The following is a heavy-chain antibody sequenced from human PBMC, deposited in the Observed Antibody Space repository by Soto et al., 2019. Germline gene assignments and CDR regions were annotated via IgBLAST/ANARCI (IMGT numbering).Heavy chain of an antibody. CDR2: ISSSSSYI. V-gene: IGHV3-21*01. CDR3: ARDSAVTYYYYYYYGMDV. J-gene: IGHJ6*02. Sequence: GGSLRLSCAASGFTFSSYSMNWVRQAPGKGLEWVSSISSSSSYIYYADSVKGRFTISRDNAKNSLYLQMNSLRAEDTAVYYCARDSAVTYYYYYYYGMDVWGQGTTVTVS. D-gene: IGHD5-18*01. CDR1: GFTFSSYS.